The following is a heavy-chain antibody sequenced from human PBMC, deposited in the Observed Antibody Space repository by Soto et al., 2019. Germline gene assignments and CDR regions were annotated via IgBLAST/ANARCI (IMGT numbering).Heavy chain of an antibody. D-gene: IGHD5-18*01. V-gene: IGHV4-39*01. Sequence: SETLSLTCTVSGGSVSISSYYWGWIRQPPGKGLEWIGSIYYSGSTYYNPSLKSRVTISVDTSKNQLSLKLSSVTAADTAVYYCARHVNDTAMVTPIDHCGQGTLVTVSS. CDR2: IYYSGST. CDR1: GGSVSISSYY. CDR3: ARHVNDTAMVTPIDH. J-gene: IGHJ4*02.